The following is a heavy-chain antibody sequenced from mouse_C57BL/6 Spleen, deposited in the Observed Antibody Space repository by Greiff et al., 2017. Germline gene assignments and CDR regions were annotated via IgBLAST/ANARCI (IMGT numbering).Heavy chain of an antibody. CDR2: IWSGGST. J-gene: IGHJ4*01. V-gene: IGHV2-2*01. CDR1: GFSLTSYG. Sequence: VQGVESGPGLVQPSQSLSITCTVSGFSLTSYGVHWVRQSPGKGLEWLGVIWSGGSTDYNAAFISRLSISKDNSKSQVFFKMNSLQADDTAIYYCARIRHYYGKDYAMDYWGQGTSVTVSS. CDR3: ARIRHYYGKDYAMDY. D-gene: IGHD1-1*01.